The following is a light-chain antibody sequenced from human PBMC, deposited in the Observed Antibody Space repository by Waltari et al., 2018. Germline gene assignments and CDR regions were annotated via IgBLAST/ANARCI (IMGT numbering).Light chain of an antibody. V-gene: IGKV4-1*01. J-gene: IGKJ1*01. Sequence: DIVMTQSPDSLAVSLGERATINCKSSQSVLYSSNNNNNLDWYQQKPGQPTKLLIYWASTRKSGVPDRFSGSGSGTDFTLTISSLQAEDVAVYYCQQYYSSPWTFGQGTKVEIK. CDR3: QQYYSSPWT. CDR1: QSVLYSSNNNNN. CDR2: WAS.